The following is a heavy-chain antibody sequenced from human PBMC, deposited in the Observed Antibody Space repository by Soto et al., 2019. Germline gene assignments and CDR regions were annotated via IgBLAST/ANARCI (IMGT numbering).Heavy chain of an antibody. CDR1: GFTFSSYG. V-gene: IGHV3-33*01. Sequence: PGGSLRLSCAASGFTFSSYGMHWVRQAPGKGLEWVAVIWYDGSNKYYADSVKGRFTISRDNSKNTLYLQMNSLRAEDTAVYYCARGQVATAYYYGMDVWGQGTTVTVSS. CDR2: IWYDGSNK. CDR3: ARGQVATAYYYGMDV. D-gene: IGHD5-12*01. J-gene: IGHJ6*02.